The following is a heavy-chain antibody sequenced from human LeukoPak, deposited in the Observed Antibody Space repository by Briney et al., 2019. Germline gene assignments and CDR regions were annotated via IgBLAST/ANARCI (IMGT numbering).Heavy chain of an antibody. CDR2: IYYSGST. D-gene: IGHD6-19*01. J-gene: IGHJ3*02. Sequence: SETLSLTCTVSGGSISSSSYYWGWIRQPPGKGLEWIGSIYYSGSTYCNPSLKSRVTISVDTSKNQFSLKLSSVTAADTAVYYCASLVAGFDAFDIWGQGTMVTVSS. CDR1: GGSISSSSYY. V-gene: IGHV4-39*01. CDR3: ASLVAGFDAFDI.